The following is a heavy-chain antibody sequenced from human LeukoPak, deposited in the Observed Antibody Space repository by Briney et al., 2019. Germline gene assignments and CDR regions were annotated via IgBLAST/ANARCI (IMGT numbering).Heavy chain of an antibody. Sequence: ASVKVSCKASGYTFTGYYMHWVRQAPGQGLEWMGWINPNSGGTNYAQKFQGRVTMTRDTSISTAYMELSRLRSDDTAVYYCARDDYTNWILKYWGQGTLVTVSS. CDR1: GYTFTGYY. CDR2: INPNSGGT. D-gene: IGHD4-11*01. CDR3: ARDDYTNWILKY. V-gene: IGHV1-2*02. J-gene: IGHJ4*02.